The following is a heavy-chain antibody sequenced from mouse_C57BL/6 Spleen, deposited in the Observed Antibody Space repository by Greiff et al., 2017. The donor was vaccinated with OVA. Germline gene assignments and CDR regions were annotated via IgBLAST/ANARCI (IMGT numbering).Heavy chain of an antibody. CDR3: ASSDGYYPSWFAY. CDR1: GFTFSSYA. Sequence: EVQVVESGGGLVKPAGSLKLSCAASGFTFSSYAMSWVRQTPEKRLEWVATISDGGSYTYYPDNVKGRFTISRDNAKNNLYLQMSHLKSEDTAMYYCASSDGYYPSWFAYWGQGTLVTVSA. CDR2: ISDGGSYT. V-gene: IGHV5-4*01. D-gene: IGHD2-3*01. J-gene: IGHJ3*01.